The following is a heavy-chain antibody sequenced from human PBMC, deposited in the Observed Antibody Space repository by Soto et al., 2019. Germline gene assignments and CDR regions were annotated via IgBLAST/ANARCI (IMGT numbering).Heavy chain of an antibody. Sequence: QVQLVESGGGVVQPGRSLRLSCAASGFTFSSYGMHWVRQAPGKGLEWVAVISYDGSNKYYADSVKGRFTISRDNSKNTLYLQMNSLRAEDTAVYYCAKDTHCSGGSCYSEPFYYYGMDVWGQGTTVTVSS. CDR3: AKDTHCSGGSCYSEPFYYYGMDV. D-gene: IGHD2-15*01. J-gene: IGHJ6*02. CDR1: GFTFSSYG. CDR2: ISYDGSNK. V-gene: IGHV3-30*18.